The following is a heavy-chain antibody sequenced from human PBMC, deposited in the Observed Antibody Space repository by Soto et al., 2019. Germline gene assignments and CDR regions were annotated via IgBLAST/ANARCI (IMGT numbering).Heavy chain of an antibody. CDR2: MNPNSGNT. CDR3: VRGRGYSGYDYTDWFDP. Sequence: ASVKVSCKASGYTFTSYDINWVRQATGQGLEWMGWMNPNSGNTGYAQKFQGRVTMTRNTSISTAYMELSSLRSEDTAVYYCVRGRGYSGYDYTDWFDPWGQGTLVTVSS. CDR1: GYTFTSYD. V-gene: IGHV1-8*01. D-gene: IGHD5-12*01. J-gene: IGHJ5*02.